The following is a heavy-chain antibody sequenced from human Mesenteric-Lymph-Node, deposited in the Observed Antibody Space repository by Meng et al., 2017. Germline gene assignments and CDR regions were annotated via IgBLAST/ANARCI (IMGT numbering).Heavy chain of an antibody. D-gene: IGHD4-11*01. CDR3: TRESATTPPLY. CDR1: GFTFSDSG. Sequence: GESLKISCEASGFTFSDSGMHWVRQAPGKGLQWVAVIWFDGSDKFYADSVKGRFTISRDNSKNTLYLQMNSLRGEDTAVYYCTRESATTPPLYWGPGTLVTVSS. J-gene: IGHJ4*02. V-gene: IGHV3-33*01. CDR2: IWFDGSDK.